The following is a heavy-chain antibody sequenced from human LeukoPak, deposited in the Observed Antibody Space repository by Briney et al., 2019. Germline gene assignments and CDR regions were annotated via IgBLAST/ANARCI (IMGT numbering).Heavy chain of an antibody. V-gene: IGHV4-59*01. CDR3: ARDQYLDYFGSGSDNYYYYMDV. J-gene: IGHJ6*03. Sequence: PSETLSLTCTVSGGSISSYYWSWIRQPPGKGLEWIGYIYYSGSTNYNPSLKSRVTISVDTSKNQFSLKLSSVTAADTAVYYCARDQYLDYFGSGSDNYYYYMDVWGKGTTVTVSS. CDR1: GGSISSYY. D-gene: IGHD3-10*01. CDR2: IYYSGST.